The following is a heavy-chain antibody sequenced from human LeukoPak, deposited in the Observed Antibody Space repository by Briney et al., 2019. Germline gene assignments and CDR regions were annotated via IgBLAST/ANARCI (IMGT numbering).Heavy chain of an antibody. CDR1: GFTVSSNY. CDR3: ARAYYDILTGYYVPGLFDY. D-gene: IGHD3-9*01. J-gene: IGHJ4*02. Sequence: PGGSLRLSCAASGFTVSSNYMSWVRQAPGKGLEWVSVIYSGGSTYYADSVKGRFTISRDNSKNTLYLQMNSLRAEDTAVYYCARAYYDILTGYYVPGLFDYWGQGTLVTVSS. V-gene: IGHV3-53*01. CDR2: IYSGGST.